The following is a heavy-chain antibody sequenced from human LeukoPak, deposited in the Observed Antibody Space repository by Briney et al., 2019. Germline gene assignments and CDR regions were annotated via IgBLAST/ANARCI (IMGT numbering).Heavy chain of an antibody. V-gene: IGHV3-30-3*01. J-gene: IGHJ1*01. CDR3: VRPHNIAPGGDEFHH. CDR1: GFTFSTYA. Sequence: GGSLRLSCAASGFTFSTYAMHWVRQAPGKGLEWVSFISYDGSNKYYADSVKGRFTISRDNSKNTLYLQMNSLRAEDTAVYYCVRPHNIAPGGDEFHHWGQGTLVTVSS. D-gene: IGHD6-13*01. CDR2: ISYDGSNK.